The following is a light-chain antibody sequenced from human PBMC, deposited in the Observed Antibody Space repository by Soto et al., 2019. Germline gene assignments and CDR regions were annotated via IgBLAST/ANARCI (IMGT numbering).Light chain of an antibody. V-gene: IGLV2-14*01. CDR1: SSDVGGYNY. J-gene: IGLJ3*02. Sequence: QSALTQPSSVSGSPGQSITISCTGTSSDVGGYNYVSWYQQHPAKAPKLMIYEVSNRPSGVSHRFSGSKSGNTASLTISGLQAEDEADYYCFSYTTSSTLVFGGGTKLTVL. CDR3: FSYTTSSTLV. CDR2: EVS.